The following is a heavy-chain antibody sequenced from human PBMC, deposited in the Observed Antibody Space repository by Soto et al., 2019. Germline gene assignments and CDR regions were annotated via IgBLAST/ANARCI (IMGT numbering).Heavy chain of an antibody. V-gene: IGHV5-51*01. J-gene: IGHJ4*02. CDR1: GYSFPYFW. CDR2: ILPRDSDS. Sequence: PGESLKISCEASGYSFPYFWIGWLRQMPGKGLEWVGIILPRDSDSRYSPSFEGRVTISADNSISTAYLQWSSLTASDTAMYYCVRHTNGYNPLDYWGRGTLVTVSS. CDR3: VRHTNGYNPLDY. D-gene: IGHD5-12*01.